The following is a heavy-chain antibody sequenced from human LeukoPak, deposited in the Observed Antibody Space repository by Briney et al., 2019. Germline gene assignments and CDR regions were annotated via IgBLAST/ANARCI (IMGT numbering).Heavy chain of an antibody. CDR2: IRNDGSGE. CDR1: GFTFSRYG. V-gene: IGHV3-30*02. Sequence: PGGSLRLSCAASGFTFSRYGMHWVRQAPGKGLEWVGLIRNDGSGEHYADFAKGRFTVSRDNSKDTMYLQMNSLRGDDTAVYYCARGIRDADIVSPERRRGQGTLVTVSS. J-gene: IGHJ4*02. D-gene: IGHD5/OR15-5a*01. CDR3: ARGIRDADIVSPERR.